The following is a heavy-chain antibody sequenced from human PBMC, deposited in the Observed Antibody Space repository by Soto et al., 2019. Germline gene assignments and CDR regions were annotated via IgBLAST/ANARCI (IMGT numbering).Heavy chain of an antibody. V-gene: IGHV4-4*07. Sequence: PAGKGLEWIGRIYTKERTNYNLSFRNRVTMSVDTSKNQFSLKLDAVTAADTAVYYCARDDYKDSGNNWFDPWGQGTLVTVSS. CDR3: ARDDYKDSGNNWFDP. D-gene: IGHD3-16*01. CDR2: IYTKERT. J-gene: IGHJ5*02.